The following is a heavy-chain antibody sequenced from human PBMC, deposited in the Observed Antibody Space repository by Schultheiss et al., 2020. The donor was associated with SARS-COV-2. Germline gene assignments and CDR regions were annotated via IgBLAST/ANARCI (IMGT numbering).Heavy chain of an antibody. J-gene: IGHJ6*02. V-gene: IGHV4-61*08. CDR3: ARQGWLSLSGWYSERYYYYGMDV. CDR1: GGSISSGGYS. CDR2: IYYSGST. D-gene: IGHD6-19*01. Sequence: SETLSLTCTVSGGSISSGGYSWSWIRQPPGKGLEWIGYIYYSGSTNYNPSLKSRVTISVDTSKNQFSLKLSSVTAADTAVYYCARQGWLSLSGWYSERYYYYGMDVWGQGTTVTVSS.